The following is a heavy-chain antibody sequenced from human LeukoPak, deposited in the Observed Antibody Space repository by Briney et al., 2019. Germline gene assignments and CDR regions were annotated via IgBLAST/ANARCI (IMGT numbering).Heavy chain of an antibody. J-gene: IGHJ4*02. CDR1: GGTFGSCA. CDR2: IIPIFGTA. CDR3: ARDCSGGSCDHFDY. D-gene: IGHD2-15*01. Sequence: ASVKVSCKASGGTFGSCAISWVRQAPGQGLEWMGRIIPIFGTANYAQKFQGRVTITTDESTSTAYMELSSLRSEDTAVYYCARDCSGGSCDHFDYWGQGTPVTVSS. V-gene: IGHV1-69*05.